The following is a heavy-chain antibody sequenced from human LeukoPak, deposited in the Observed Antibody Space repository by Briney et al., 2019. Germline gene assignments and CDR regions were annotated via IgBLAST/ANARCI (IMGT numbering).Heavy chain of an antibody. D-gene: IGHD1-14*01. CDR1: NDYIKDYY. Sequence: SETLSPTCTLSNDYIKDYYWSWIRQPAGKGLEWIGRVSQWNTNYNPSLKSRVSMSVQASRNQFSLRLNSATAADTAVYYCARQGSDNHFDSWGPGTLVTVSS. V-gene: IGHV4-4*07. CDR3: ARQGSDNHFDS. CDR2: VSQWNT. J-gene: IGHJ4*02.